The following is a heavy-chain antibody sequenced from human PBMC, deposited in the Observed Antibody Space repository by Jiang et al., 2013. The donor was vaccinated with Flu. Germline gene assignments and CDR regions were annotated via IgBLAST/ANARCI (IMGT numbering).Heavy chain of an antibody. CDR3: VSSSGSYYEYGMDV. J-gene: IGHJ6*01. CDR2: INAGNGYT. CDR1: GYTFTKYA. V-gene: IGHV1-3*01. D-gene: IGHD1-26*01. Sequence: GAEVKKPGASVKVSCKASGYTFTKYAMHWVRQAPGQRLEWMGWINAGNGYTEYSQKFQGRVTITRDTSASTAYMELSSLRSGDTAVYYCVSSSGSYYEYGMDV.